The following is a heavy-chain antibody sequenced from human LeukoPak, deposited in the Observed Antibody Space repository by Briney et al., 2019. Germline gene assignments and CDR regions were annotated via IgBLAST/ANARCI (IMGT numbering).Heavy chain of an antibody. CDR1: GVTFDRHT. D-gene: IGHD3-3*01. CDR3: TKDMEWGMDV. V-gene: IGHV3-43*01. Sequence: GGSLRLSCAASGVTFDRHTMHRVRQPPGRGPEWVSLIGWDGTNIDYADSVKGRFTISRDNSKNFVYLQMHSLRTEDTALYYCTKDMEWGMDVWGQGTTVIVSS. J-gene: IGHJ6*02. CDR2: IGWDGTNI.